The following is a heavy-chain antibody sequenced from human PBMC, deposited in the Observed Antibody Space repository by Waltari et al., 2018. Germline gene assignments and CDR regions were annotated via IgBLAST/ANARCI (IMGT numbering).Heavy chain of an antibody. CDR2: FYHGGST. V-gene: IGHV4-38-2*01. Sequence: QVQLQESGPGLVKPSETLSLTCAVPGYSLRRGSLWGWIRQPPGKGLEWIGGFYHGGSTYYNPSLKSRVTISVDTSKNQFSLKLSSVTAADTAVYYCARPSIFGVVYYWGQGTLVTVSS. J-gene: IGHJ4*02. D-gene: IGHD3-3*01. CDR1: GYSLRRGSL. CDR3: ARPSIFGVVYY.